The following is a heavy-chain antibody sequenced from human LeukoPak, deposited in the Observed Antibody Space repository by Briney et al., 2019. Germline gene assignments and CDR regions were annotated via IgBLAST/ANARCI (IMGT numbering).Heavy chain of an antibody. CDR3: ARFPGRQLWFVGYMDV. D-gene: IGHD5-18*01. CDR1: GGSISSGDCY. V-gene: IGHV4-39*07. J-gene: IGHJ6*03. Sequence: TSETLSLTCTVSGGSISSGDCYWSWIRQPPGKGLEWIGEINHSGSTNYNPSLKSRVTISVDTSKNQFSLKLSSVTAADTAVYYCARFPGRQLWFVGYMDVWGKGTTVTVSS. CDR2: INHSGST.